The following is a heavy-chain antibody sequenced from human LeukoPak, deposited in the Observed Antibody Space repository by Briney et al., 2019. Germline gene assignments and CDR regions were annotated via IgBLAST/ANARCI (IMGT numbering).Heavy chain of an antibody. CDR3: AKDNPPMRSGDSSGYYSGLFDY. CDR1: GFTFSSHA. V-gene: IGHV3-23*01. J-gene: IGHJ4*02. CDR2: ISGSGDST. D-gene: IGHD3-22*01. Sequence: GGSLRLSCAASGFTFSSHAMTWVRQAPGKGLEWVSVISGSGDSTYYADSVKGRFTISRDNYKNTLYLQMNSLRAEDTAVYYCAKDNPPMRSGDSSGYYSGLFDYWGQGTLVTVSS.